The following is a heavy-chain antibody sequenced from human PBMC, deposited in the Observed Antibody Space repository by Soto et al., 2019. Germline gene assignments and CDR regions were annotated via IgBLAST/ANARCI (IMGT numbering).Heavy chain of an antibody. CDR3: ARDLASFGFFDY. D-gene: IGHD5-18*01. J-gene: IGHJ4*02. V-gene: IGHV1-46*01. Sequence: GASVKVSCKASGYTFISYYIHWVRQAPGQGLEWMGIINPTGGVTTYAPKFQGRVTMTRATSTSTVYMELSSLTSADTAVYYCARDLASFGFFDYWGQGTLVTVSS. CDR2: INPTGGVT. CDR1: GYTFISYY.